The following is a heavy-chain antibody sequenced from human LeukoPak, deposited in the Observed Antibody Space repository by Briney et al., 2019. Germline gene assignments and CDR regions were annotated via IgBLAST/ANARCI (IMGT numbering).Heavy chain of an antibody. CDR1: GGSISSSSYY. CDR3: AGAYCGGDCYSGRTFDI. Sequence: SETLSLTCTVSGGSISSSSYYWGWIRQPPGKGLEWIGSIYYSGSTYYNPSLKSRVTISVDTSKNQFSLKLSSVTAADTAVYYCAGAYCGGDCYSGRTFDIWGQGTTVTVSS. V-gene: IGHV4-39*07. D-gene: IGHD2-21*02. J-gene: IGHJ3*02. CDR2: IYYSGST.